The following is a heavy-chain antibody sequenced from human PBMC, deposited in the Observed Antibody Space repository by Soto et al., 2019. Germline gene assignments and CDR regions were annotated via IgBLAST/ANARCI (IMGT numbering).Heavy chain of an antibody. V-gene: IGHV4-39*01. CDR3: ASTGYASDFRVPIYY. CDR1: GASISSRSYY. J-gene: IGHJ4*02. CDR2: IYFNGST. D-gene: IGHD2-2*01. Sequence: QLQLQESGPGLVKPSETPSLTCTVSGASISSRSYYWGWIRQPPGMGLEYIATIYFNGSTYYNSSLKRRITISVDMAKNQFALQVHSVTAADSAVYFCASTGYASDFRVPIYYCGQGTLLSVSS.